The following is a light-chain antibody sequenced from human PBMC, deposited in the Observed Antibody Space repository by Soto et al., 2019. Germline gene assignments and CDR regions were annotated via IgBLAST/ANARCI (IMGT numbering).Light chain of an antibody. J-gene: IGKJ3*01. CDR2: SAS. CDR3: QQSDSFPFT. V-gene: IGKV1-12*01. Sequence: DIQTTQSPSYVSASEGDRVTITCRASQDIITWLAWFQQKPGKAPRLLIYSASTLQRGVPSRFSGSGSGTEFTLTINRLQPEDVATYFCQQSDSFPFTFGPGTKVDV. CDR1: QDIITW.